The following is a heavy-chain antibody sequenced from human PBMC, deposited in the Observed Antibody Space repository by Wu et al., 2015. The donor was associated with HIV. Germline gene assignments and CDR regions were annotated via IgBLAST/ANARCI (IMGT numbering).Heavy chain of an antibody. CDR3: ARGHYYASGNYHFSAPVY. D-gene: IGHD3-10*01. Sequence: QVQLVQSGAEVKKPGASVRVSCKASTYTFSSFAITWVRQAPGQGLEWMGWINPYNGNTNYAQNVQGRVTLTRDTSISTAYMEFSSLKSDDTAVYYCARGHYYASGNYHFSAPVYWGRGTLVTVSS. J-gene: IGHJ4*02. CDR1: TYTFSSFA. CDR2: INPYNGNT. V-gene: IGHV1-18*01.